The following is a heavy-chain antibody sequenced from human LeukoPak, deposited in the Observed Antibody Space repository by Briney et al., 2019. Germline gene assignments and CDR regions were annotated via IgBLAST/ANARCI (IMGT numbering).Heavy chain of an antibody. CDR2: ISYDGSNK. CDR1: GFTFSSYS. V-gene: IGHV3-30*18. Sequence: PGGSLRLSCAASGFTFSSYSMNWFRQAPGKGLEWGAVISYDGSNKYYADSVKGRFTISRDNSKNTLYLQMNSLRAEDTAVYYCAKDDRYSYGLRVVDYWGQGTLVTVSS. J-gene: IGHJ4*02. D-gene: IGHD5-18*01. CDR3: AKDDRYSYGLRVVDY.